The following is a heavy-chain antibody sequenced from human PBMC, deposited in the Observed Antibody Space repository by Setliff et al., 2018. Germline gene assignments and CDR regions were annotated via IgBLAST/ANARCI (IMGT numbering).Heavy chain of an antibody. Sequence: SETLSLTCTVSGGSISSGGYNWSWIRQHPGKGMEWIGYIYYSGSTYYNPSLKSRVTISVDTSKNQFTLKLSSVTAADTAVYYCAGVARVVLSRNSFDIWGKGTMVTVSS. CDR3: AGVARVVLSRNSFDI. D-gene: IGHD2-2*01. CDR1: GGSISSGGYN. CDR2: IYYSGST. J-gene: IGHJ3*02. V-gene: IGHV4-31*03.